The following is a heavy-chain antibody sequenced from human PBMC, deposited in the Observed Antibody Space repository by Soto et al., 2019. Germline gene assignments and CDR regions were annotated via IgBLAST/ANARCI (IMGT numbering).Heavy chain of an antibody. Sequence: QLQLQESGPGLVKPSETLSLTCIVSGGSISSSSYYWGWIRQPPGKGLEWIGSIFFSGHTYYNPSLKSRVTISVDTSKNQFSLKLSSVTAADTAVYYRARLRADIAGAGRIDYWGQGTLVTVSS. D-gene: IGHD6-13*01. CDR1: GGSISSSSYY. CDR2: IFFSGHT. CDR3: ARLRADIAGAGRIDY. J-gene: IGHJ4*02. V-gene: IGHV4-39*01.